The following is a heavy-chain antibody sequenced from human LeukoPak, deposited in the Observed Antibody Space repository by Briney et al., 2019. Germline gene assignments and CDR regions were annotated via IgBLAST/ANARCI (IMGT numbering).Heavy chain of an antibody. V-gene: IGHV3-7*01. CDR1: GFTFNNFW. D-gene: IGHD3-3*01. CDR3: ARRGEVLRFLEWLPRVHFDY. J-gene: IGHJ4*02. Sequence: GGSLRLSCAASGFTFNNFWINWVRQAPGKGLEWVANINQDGSEKYYVDSVKGRFTISRDNTKNSLFLQMNSLRAEDTAVYYCARRGEVLRFLEWLPRVHFDYWGQGTLVTVSS. CDR2: INQDGSEK.